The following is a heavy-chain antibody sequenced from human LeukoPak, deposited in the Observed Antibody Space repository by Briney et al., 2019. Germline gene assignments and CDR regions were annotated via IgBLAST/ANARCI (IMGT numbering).Heavy chain of an antibody. CDR3: AKVADDDDYGDYVYY. CDR2: IIPIFGTA. Sequence: SVKVSCKASGGTFSSYAISWVRQAPGQGLEWMGGIIPIFGTANYAQKFQGRVTITADESTSTAYMELSSLRSEDTAVYYCAKVADDDDYGDYVYYWGQGTLVTVSS. CDR1: GGTFSSYA. D-gene: IGHD4-17*01. V-gene: IGHV1-69*13. J-gene: IGHJ4*02.